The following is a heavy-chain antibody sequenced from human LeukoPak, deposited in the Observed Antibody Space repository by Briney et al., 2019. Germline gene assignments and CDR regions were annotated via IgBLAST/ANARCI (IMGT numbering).Heavy chain of an antibody. D-gene: IGHD3-9*01. Sequence: ASVKVSCKASGYTFTSYYMQWVRQAPGQGPEWMGIINPSGGSTSYAQKFQGRVTMTRDMSPSTVYMELSSLRSEDTAVYYCARDILNSNYDYYYMDVWGKGTTVTVSS. V-gene: IGHV1-46*01. CDR1: GYTFTSYY. CDR2: INPSGGST. J-gene: IGHJ6*03. CDR3: ARDILNSNYDYYYMDV.